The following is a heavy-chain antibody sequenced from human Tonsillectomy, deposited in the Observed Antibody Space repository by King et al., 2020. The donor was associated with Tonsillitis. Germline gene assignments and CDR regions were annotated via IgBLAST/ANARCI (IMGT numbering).Heavy chain of an antibody. V-gene: IGHV3-30*18. Sequence: QLVQSGGGVVQPGRSLRLSCAASGFTFRSYAMYWVRQAPGRGLEWVAVMSYDGSNKSYADSVKGRFTISRDNSKNTLYLQMNSLRAEDTAMYYCAKSGSSAQHYFDYWGLGTLVTVSS. CDR2: MSYDGSNK. CDR1: GFTFRSYA. D-gene: IGHD2-2*01. J-gene: IGHJ4*02. CDR3: AKSGSSAQHYFDY.